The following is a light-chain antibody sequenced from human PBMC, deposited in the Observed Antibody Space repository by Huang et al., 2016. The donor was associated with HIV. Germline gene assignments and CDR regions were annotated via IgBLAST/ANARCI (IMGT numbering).Light chain of an antibody. V-gene: IGKV2-28*01. J-gene: IGKJ1*01. CDR2: LGA. Sequence: DIVMTQSSFSLPVTSGEPASISCRSSQSLLHSNGYYYVNWYLQKPVQSPQLRIYLGANRASGVHDRFSVSGSVTDFTLKVSRVEAVYVGVYYCMQAIQTPWTFGQGTKVEIK. CDR3: MQAIQTPWT. CDR1: QSLLHSNGYYY.